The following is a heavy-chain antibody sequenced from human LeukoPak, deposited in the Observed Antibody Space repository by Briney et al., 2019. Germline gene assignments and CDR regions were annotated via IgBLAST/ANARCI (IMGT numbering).Heavy chain of an antibody. Sequence: GGSLRLSCAASVFTFSNNFMTWVRQAPGKGLEWVSSISDSGSATYYIDSVRGRFTISRDNSKNTLYLQMNSLRAEDTAVYYCSGPGYGSPISNFDYWGQGTLVTVSS. V-gene: IGHV3-23*01. D-gene: IGHD4-17*01. CDR1: VFTFSNNF. J-gene: IGHJ4*02. CDR2: ISDSGSAT. CDR3: SGPGYGSPISNFDY.